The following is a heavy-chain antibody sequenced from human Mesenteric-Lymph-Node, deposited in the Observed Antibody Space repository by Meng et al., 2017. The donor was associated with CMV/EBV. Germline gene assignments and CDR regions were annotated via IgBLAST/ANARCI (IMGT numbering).Heavy chain of an antibody. CDR2: TYPGDSDA. D-gene: IGHD2-2*02. CDR3: ARHIVVVPTAIFDGTRRGDAFDI. V-gene: IGHV5-51*01. CDR1: GYSFTSNW. Sequence: GESLKISCKGSGYSFTSNWIGWVRQMPGKGLEWMGITYPGDSDARYSPSFQGQVTISADKSISTAYLQWSILKASDTAMYYCARHIVVVPTAIFDGTRRGDAFDIWGRGTMVTVSS. J-gene: IGHJ3*02.